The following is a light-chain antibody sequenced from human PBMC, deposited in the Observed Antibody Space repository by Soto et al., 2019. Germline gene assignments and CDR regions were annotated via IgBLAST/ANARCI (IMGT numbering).Light chain of an antibody. CDR1: SRDIGNYNY. CDR3: ASYRSANTLGV. V-gene: IGLV2-14*01. Sequence: QSVLTQPASVSGSPGQSITISCTGTSRDIGNYNYVSWYQHHPGKAPKLMIYEVTSRPSGVSDRFSGSKSGMTASLTISGLQPEDEADYFCASYRSANTLGVFGTGTKSPS. J-gene: IGLJ1*01. CDR2: EVT.